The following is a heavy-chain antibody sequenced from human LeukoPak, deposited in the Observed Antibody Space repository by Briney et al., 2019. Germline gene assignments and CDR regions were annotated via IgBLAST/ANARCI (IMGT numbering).Heavy chain of an antibody. CDR2: INHSGNT. J-gene: IGHJ4*02. V-gene: IGHV4-34*01. D-gene: IGHD3-10*01. CDR1: GGSFSGYY. Sequence: RPSETPSLTCAVYGGSFSGYYWSWIRQPPAKGLEWIGEINHSGNTNYNPSLKSRVTISVDTSKNQFSLKLSSVTAADTAVYYCAAHYGSGSPVDYWGQGTLVTVSS. CDR3: AAHYGSGSPVDY.